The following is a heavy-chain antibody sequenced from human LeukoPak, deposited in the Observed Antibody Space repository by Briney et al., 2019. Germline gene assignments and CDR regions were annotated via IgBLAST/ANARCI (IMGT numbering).Heavy chain of an antibody. V-gene: IGHV4-4*07. CDR2: IHSSGIT. D-gene: IGHD4-17*01. J-gene: IGHJ4*02. CDR3: ARDPRYDYGDYGFDY. Sequence: SETLSLTCAVSGGSTTNYYWSWIRQPAGKGLEWIGRIHSSGITHYNPSLKSRVTMSVDTSKNQFSLKLSSVTAADTAVYFCARDPRYDYGDYGFDYWGQGTLVTVSS. CDR1: GGSTTNYY.